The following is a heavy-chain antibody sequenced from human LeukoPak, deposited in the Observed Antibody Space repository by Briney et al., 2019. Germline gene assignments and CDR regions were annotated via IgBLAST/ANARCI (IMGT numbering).Heavy chain of an antibody. V-gene: IGHV3-9*01. J-gene: IGHJ4*02. CDR3: AKHMWSYTTMAAPDY. CDR1: GFTFDDYA. Sequence: PGRSLRLSCAASGFTFDDYAMHWVRHAPGKGLEWVSGITWNSGSIGYADSVKGRFTISRDNAKNSLYLQMNSLRAEDTALYYCAKHMWSYTTMAAPDYWGQGTLVTVSS. CDR2: ITWNSGSI. D-gene: IGHD5-18*01.